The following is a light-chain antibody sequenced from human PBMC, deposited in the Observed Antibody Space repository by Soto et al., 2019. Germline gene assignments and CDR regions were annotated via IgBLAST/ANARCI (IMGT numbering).Light chain of an antibody. J-gene: IGKJ5*01. CDR1: RSVSSN. V-gene: IGKV3-15*01. CDR3: QQYHKWPIT. CDR2: DAS. Sequence: EIVITQAPATLSGSPGESASLSCRASRSVSSNLAWHQQKPGQAPRILMYDASTRATGISARFSGSGSGTEFTLTISSLQSEDFAVYYCQQYHKWPITFGQGTRLEIK.